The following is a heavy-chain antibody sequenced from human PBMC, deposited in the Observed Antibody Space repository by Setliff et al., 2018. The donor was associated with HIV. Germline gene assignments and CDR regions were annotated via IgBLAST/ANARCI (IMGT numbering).Heavy chain of an antibody. J-gene: IGHJ6*03. CDR1: GFTFSSYW. CDR2: INSDGSST. V-gene: IGHV3-74*01. D-gene: IGHD3-3*01. Sequence: SLRLSCAASGFTFSSYWMHWVRRAPGKGLVWVSRINSDGSSTSYADSVKGRFTISRDNAKNTLYLQMNSLRAEDTAVYYCASSPVGYYYMDVWGKGTTVTVS. CDR3: ASSPVGYYYMDV.